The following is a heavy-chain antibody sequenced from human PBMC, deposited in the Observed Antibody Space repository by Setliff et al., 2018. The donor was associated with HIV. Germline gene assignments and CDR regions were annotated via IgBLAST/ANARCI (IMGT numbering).Heavy chain of an antibody. V-gene: IGHV4-61*02. CDR2: VYNSGSA. D-gene: IGHD1-1*01. Sequence: SETLSLTCTVSGDSISSGSYYWSWIRQPAGKGLEWIGRVYNSGSANYNPSLKSRVTISVDTSKNQFSLKLNSITAADTAIYFCARVRDPNWNYDMDVWGQGTTVTVSS. CDR3: ARVRDPNWNYDMDV. J-gene: IGHJ6*03. CDR1: GDSISSGSYY.